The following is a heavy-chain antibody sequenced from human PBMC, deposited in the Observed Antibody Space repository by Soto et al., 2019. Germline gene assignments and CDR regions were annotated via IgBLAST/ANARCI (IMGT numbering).Heavy chain of an antibody. J-gene: IGHJ6*02. CDR1: GYTFTGYY. CDR2: INPNSGGT. CDR3: ARPKRNYYYGMDV. V-gene: IGHV1-2*04. Sequence: ASVKVSCKASGYTFTGYYMHWVRQAPGQGLEWMGRINPNSGGTNYAQKFQGWVTMTRDTSISTAYMELSRLRSDDTAVYYCARPKRNYYYGMDVWGQGTTVTVSS.